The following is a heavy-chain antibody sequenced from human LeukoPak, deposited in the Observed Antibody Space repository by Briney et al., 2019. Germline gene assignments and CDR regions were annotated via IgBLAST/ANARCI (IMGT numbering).Heavy chain of an antibody. CDR1: GFTFSSYG. Sequence: GGSLRLSCAASGFTFSSYGMHWVRQAPGKGLEWVAVISYDGSNKYYADSVKGRFTISRDNSKNTLYLQMNSLRAEDTAVYYCAKSFLRVVVAALLDYWGQGTLVTVSS. J-gene: IGHJ4*02. V-gene: IGHV3-30*18. D-gene: IGHD2-15*01. CDR3: AKSFLRVVVAALLDY. CDR2: ISYDGSNK.